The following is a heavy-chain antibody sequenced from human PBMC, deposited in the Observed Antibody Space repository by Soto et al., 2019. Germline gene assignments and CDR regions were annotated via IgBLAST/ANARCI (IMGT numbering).Heavy chain of an antibody. CDR2: IYYSGST. V-gene: IGHV4-39*01. CDR3: ARQTYSSGWYFDY. Sequence: PSETLSLTCTVXGGSISSSSYYWGWIRQPPGKGLEWIGSIYYSGSTYYNPSLKSRVTISVDTSKNQFSLKLSSVTAADTAVYYCARQTYSSGWYFDYWGQGTLVTVSS. D-gene: IGHD6-19*01. CDR1: GGSISSSSYY. J-gene: IGHJ4*02.